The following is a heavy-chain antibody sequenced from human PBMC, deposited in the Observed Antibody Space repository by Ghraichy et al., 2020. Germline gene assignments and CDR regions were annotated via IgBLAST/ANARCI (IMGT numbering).Heavy chain of an antibody. CDR1: GGSITNYY. J-gene: IGHJ4*02. CDR2: IYSSGST. CDR3: ARFSFRPGSTTNFEY. D-gene: IGHD1-14*01. V-gene: IGHV4-4*07. Sequence: SETLSLTCTVSGGSITNYYWGWIRQPAGKGLEWVGRIYSSGSTNYNPSLKTRVTMSVDTSKNQFSLKLTSVTAADTAVYYCARFSFRPGSTTNFEYWGQGTLVPVSS.